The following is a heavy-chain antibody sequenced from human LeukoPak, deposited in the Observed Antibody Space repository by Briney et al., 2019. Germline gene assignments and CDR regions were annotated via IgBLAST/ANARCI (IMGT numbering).Heavy chain of an antibody. CDR2: IYHSGST. D-gene: IGHD6-13*01. CDR1: GYSISSGYY. V-gene: IGHV4-38-2*02. CDR3: ARSSPPSIAAAGTRRADY. Sequence: SETLSLTCTISGYSISSGYYWGWIRQPPGKGLEWIGSIYHSGSTYYNPSLKSRVTISVDTSKNQFSLKLSSVTAADTAVYYCARSSPPSIAAAGTRRADYWGQGTLVTVSS. J-gene: IGHJ4*02.